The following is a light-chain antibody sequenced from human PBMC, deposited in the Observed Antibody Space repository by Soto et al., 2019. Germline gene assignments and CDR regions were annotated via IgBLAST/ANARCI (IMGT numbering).Light chain of an antibody. J-gene: IGKJ1*01. CDR1: QSVSSS. CDR2: GAS. V-gene: IGKV3-20*01. Sequence: EIVLTQSPGTLSLSPGERATLSCRASQSVSSSLAWYQQKPGQAPRLLIHGASTRATGIPDRFSGSGSGTDFTLTISRLEAEDFAVYSCQQHVSAPWTFGQGTKVEIK. CDR3: QQHVSAPWT.